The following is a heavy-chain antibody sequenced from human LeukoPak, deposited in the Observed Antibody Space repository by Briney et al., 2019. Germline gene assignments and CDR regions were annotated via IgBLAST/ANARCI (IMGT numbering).Heavy chain of an antibody. D-gene: IGHD3-16*01. CDR3: ARRAGAYTHPYDY. CDR1: GFTFSSYS. J-gene: IGHJ4*02. V-gene: IGHV3-48*01. CDR2: ISSSSSTI. Sequence: GGSLSLSCAASGFTFSSYSMNWVRQAPGKGLEWVSYISSSSSTIYYADSVKGRFTISIDNSKNTLYLQMNSLRAEDTAVYYCARRAGAYTHPYDYWGQGTLVTVS.